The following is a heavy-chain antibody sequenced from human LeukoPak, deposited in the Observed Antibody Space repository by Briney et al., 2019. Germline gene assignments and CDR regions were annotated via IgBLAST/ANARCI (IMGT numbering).Heavy chain of an antibody. V-gene: IGHV3-23*01. J-gene: IGHJ4*02. Sequence: GGSLRLSCAASGLTPSRCGMGWVRQAPGKGLEWVSAISGSGGSTYYADSVKGRFTISRDNSKNTLYLQMNSLRAVDTAVYYCAKEEWEQQLVFDYWGQGTLVTVSS. D-gene: IGHD6-13*01. CDR1: GLTPSRCG. CDR2: ISGSGGST. CDR3: AKEEWEQQLVFDY.